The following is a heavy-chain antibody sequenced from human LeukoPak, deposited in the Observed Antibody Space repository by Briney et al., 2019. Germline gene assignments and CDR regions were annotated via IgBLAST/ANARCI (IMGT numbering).Heavy chain of an antibody. D-gene: IGHD2-21*02. J-gene: IGHJ4*02. Sequence: GGSLRLSCATSGFLFGSYGMHWVRQAPGKGLEWVAFIRYEGDIAHYADSVEGRFIISRDSSMNTLYLQMNSLRVEDTSVYYCANLVVVTARIDYWGQGTLVTVSS. CDR1: GFLFGSYG. CDR2: IRYEGDIA. CDR3: ANLVVVTARIDY. V-gene: IGHV3-30*02.